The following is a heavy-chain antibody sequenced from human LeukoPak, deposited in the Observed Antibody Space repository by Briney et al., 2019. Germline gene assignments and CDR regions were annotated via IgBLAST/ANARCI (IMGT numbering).Heavy chain of an antibody. CDR2: INHSGST. CDR3: AGRSSSTIYYYYMDV. Sequence: SETLSLTCAVYGGSFSGYYWSRIRQPPGKGLEWIGEINHSGSTNYNPSLKSRVTISVDTSKNQFSLKLSSVTAADTAVYYCAGRSSSTIYYYYMDVWGKGTTVTVSS. J-gene: IGHJ6*03. D-gene: IGHD6-6*01. V-gene: IGHV4-34*01. CDR1: GGSFSGYY.